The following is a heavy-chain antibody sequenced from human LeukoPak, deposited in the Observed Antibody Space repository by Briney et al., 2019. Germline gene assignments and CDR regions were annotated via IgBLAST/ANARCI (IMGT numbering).Heavy chain of an antibody. D-gene: IGHD6-6*01. CDR3: ARGVLDSSSYYFDY. J-gene: IGHJ4*02. CDR1: GYTFTSYD. Sequence: ASVKVSCKASGYTFTSYDINWVRQATGQGLEWMGWMNPNSGNTGYAQKFQGRVTITRNTSISTAYMELSSLRSEDTAVHYCARGVLDSSSYYFDYWGQGTLVTVSS. CDR2: MNPNSGNT. V-gene: IGHV1-8*03.